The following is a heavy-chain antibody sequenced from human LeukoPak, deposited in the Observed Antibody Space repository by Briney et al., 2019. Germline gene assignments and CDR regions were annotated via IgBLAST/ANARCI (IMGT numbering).Heavy chain of an antibody. V-gene: IGHV3-33*01. CDR1: GFTFSSYG. D-gene: IGHD2-15*01. CDR2: IWYDGSNK. CDR3: ARRYCSGGSCYSFRGDWFDP. J-gene: IGHJ5*02. Sequence: GGSLRLSCAASGFTFSSYGMHWVRQAPGKGLEWVAVIWYDGSNKYYADSVKGRFTISRDNSKNTLYLQMNSPRAEDTAVYYCARRYCSGGSCYSFRGDWFDPWGRGTLVTVSS.